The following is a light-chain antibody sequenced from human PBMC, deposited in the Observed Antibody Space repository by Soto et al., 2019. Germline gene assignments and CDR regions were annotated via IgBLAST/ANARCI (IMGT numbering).Light chain of an antibody. J-gene: IGLJ1*01. CDR1: SRDVGGYNS. CDR3: SSYTTGGSYV. V-gene: IGLV2-14*01. CDR2: DVS. Sequence: QSALTQPASVSGSPGLSIAISCTGTSRDVGGYNSVSWYQQQPGKVPKLIIYDVSSRPSGVSNRFSGSKSGNTASLTISGLQAEDEGDCYCSSYTTGGSYVFGTGTKLTVL.